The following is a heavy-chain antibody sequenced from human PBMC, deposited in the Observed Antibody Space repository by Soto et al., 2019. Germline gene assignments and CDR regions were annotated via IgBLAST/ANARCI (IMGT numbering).Heavy chain of an antibody. D-gene: IGHD3-3*01. Sequence: GGSLRLSCAASGFTFDDYAMHWVRQAPGKGLEWVSGISWNSGSIGYAGSVKGRFTISRDNAKNSLYLQMNSLRAEDTALYYCAKDMACVAEPYDFWSGYFGPSWLPSCAFDIWGQGTMVTVSS. CDR1: GFTFDDYA. J-gene: IGHJ3*02. CDR2: ISWNSGSI. CDR3: AKDMACVAEPYDFWSGYFGPSWLPSCAFDI. V-gene: IGHV3-9*01.